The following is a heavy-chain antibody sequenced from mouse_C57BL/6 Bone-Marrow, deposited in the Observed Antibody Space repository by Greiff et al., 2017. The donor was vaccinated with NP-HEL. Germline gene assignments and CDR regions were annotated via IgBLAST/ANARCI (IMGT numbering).Heavy chain of an antibody. Sequence: VQLKESGGGLVQPKGSLKLSCAASGFSFNTYAMNWVRQAPGKGLEWVARIRSKSNNYATYYADSVKDRFTISRDDSESMLYLQMNNLKTEDTAMYYCVSTVVATPYWYFDVWGTGTTVTVSS. D-gene: IGHD1-1*01. CDR1: GFSFNTYA. V-gene: IGHV10-1*01. CDR3: VSTVVATPYWYFDV. CDR2: IRSKSNNYAT. J-gene: IGHJ1*03.